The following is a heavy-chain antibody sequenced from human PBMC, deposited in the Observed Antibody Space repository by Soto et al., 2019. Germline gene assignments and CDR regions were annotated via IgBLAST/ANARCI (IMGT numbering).Heavy chain of an antibody. D-gene: IGHD2-8*01. CDR1: GGSISVGGYS. CDR3: ARVAETNGYYYFVY. V-gene: IGHV4-30-2*01. CDR2: IYQSGST. J-gene: IGHJ4*02. Sequence: PSETLSLTCAVSGGSISVGGYSWSWIRQPPGKGLEWIGYIYQSGSTYYNPPLKSRVTISLDRSKNQFSLMLNSVTAADTAVYYSARVAETNGYYYFVYWCPGTLVTVYS.